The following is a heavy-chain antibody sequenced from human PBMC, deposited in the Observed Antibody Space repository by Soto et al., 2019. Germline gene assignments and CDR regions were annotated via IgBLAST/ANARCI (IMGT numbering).Heavy chain of an antibody. D-gene: IGHD3-22*01. CDR2: INPSGGST. J-gene: IGHJ3*02. Sequence: ASVKVSCKASGYTFTSYYMHWVRQAPVQGLEWMGIINPSGGSTSYAQKFQGRVTMTRDTSTSTVYMELSSLRSEDTAVYYCWGYYYDSSGYYDAFDIWGQGTMVTVSS. CDR3: WGYYYDSSGYYDAFDI. CDR1: GYTFTSYY. V-gene: IGHV1-46*01.